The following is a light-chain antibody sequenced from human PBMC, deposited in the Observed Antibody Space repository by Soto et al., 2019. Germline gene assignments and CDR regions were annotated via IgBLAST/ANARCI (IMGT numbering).Light chain of an antibody. CDR1: QSVNSN. CDR2: GAS. J-gene: IGKJ4*01. CDR3: QQYNGFPSLT. Sequence: EIVMTQSPATLSVSPGERVTLSCRASQSVNSNLAWYQQKPGQAPRLLIYGASTRATGIPARFSGSGSGTEFTLTISSLQSEDFALYYCQQYNGFPSLTFGGGTKVEIK. V-gene: IGKV3-15*01.